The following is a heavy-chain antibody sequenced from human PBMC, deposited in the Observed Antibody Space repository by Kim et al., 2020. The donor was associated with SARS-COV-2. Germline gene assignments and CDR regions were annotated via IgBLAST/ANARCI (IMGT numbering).Heavy chain of an antibody. J-gene: IGHJ5*02. CDR2: INAGNGNT. D-gene: IGHD6-6*01. V-gene: IGHV1-3*01. CDR1: GYTFTSYA. Sequence: ASVKVSCKASGYTFTSYAMHWVRQAPGQRLEWMGWINAGNGNTKYSQKFQGRVTITRDTSASTAYMELSSLRSEDTAVYYCARPRAPLGRAAREVHWFDPWGQGTLVTVSS. CDR3: ARPRAPLGRAAREVHWFDP.